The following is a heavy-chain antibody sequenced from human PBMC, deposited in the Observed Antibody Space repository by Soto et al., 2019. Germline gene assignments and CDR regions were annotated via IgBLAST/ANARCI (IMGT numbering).Heavy chain of an antibody. J-gene: IGHJ6*02. V-gene: IGHV1-69*06. CDR1: GGTFSSYA. Sequence: ASVKVSCKASGGTFSSYAISWVRQAPGQGLEWMGGIIPIFGTANYAQKFQGRVTITADKSTSTAYMELSSLRSEDTAVYYCARVQSAVVVAATPHLLAFMDVWGQGTTVTVSS. CDR2: IIPIFGTA. CDR3: ARVQSAVVVAATPHLLAFMDV. D-gene: IGHD2-15*01.